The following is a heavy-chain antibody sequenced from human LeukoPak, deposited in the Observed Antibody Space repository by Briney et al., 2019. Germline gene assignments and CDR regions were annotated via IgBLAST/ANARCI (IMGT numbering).Heavy chain of an antibody. J-gene: IGHJ4*02. D-gene: IGHD1-26*01. CDR1: GGSISSSGYY. Sequence: SETLSLTCTVSGGSISSSGYYWGWIRQPPGKGLEWIGSIYYSGSTYYNPSLKSRVTISVDTSKNQFSLKLGSVTAADTAVYYCARSWELLGIDSWGQGTLVTVSS. CDR2: IYYSGST. V-gene: IGHV4-39*07. CDR3: ARSWELLGIDS.